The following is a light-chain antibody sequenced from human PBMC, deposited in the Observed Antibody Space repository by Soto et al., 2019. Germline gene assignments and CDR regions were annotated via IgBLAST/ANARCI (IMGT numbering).Light chain of an antibody. CDR3: QQSYTTLTWT. CDR2: AAS. Sequence: DLQMTQSPSSLSASVGDRVTITCRASQSINNYLNWYQQKPGKAPKLLIYAASSLESGVPSRFSGSRSGTDFTLTISSLQPEDFATYYCQQSYTTLTWTFGQGTKVEIK. J-gene: IGKJ1*01. V-gene: IGKV1-39*01. CDR1: QSINNY.